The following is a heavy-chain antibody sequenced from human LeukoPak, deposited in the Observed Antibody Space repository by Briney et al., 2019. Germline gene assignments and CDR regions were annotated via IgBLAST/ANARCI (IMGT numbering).Heavy chain of an antibody. Sequence: PGGSLRLSCAASGFTFSSYSMSWVRQAPGKGLEWVANIKQDGSKKNYVDSVKGRFTISRDNAKNSLYLQMNSLRAEDTAVYYCASGLELDYWGQGTLVTVSS. CDR3: ASGLELDY. J-gene: IGHJ4*02. CDR2: IKQDGSKK. V-gene: IGHV3-7*03. CDR1: GFTFSSYS.